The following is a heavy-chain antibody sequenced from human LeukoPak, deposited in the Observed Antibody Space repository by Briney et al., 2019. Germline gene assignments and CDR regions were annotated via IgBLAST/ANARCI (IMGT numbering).Heavy chain of an antibody. Sequence: PSETLSLTCTVSGGSISSGGYYWSWIRQPPGKGLEWIGYIYHSGSTYYNPSLKSRVTISVDRSKNQFSLKLSSVTAADTAVYYCARDLGGGYSYFDYWGQGVLVTVSS. CDR3: ARDLGGGYSYFDY. CDR2: IYHSGST. CDR1: GGSISSGGYY. D-gene: IGHD5-18*01. V-gene: IGHV4-30-2*01. J-gene: IGHJ4*02.